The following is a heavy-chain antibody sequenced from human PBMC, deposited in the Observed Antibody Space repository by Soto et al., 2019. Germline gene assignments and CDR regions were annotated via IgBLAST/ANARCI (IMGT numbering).Heavy chain of an antibody. CDR2: IWYDGSNK. CDR1: GFTFSSYG. Sequence: QVQLVESGGGVVQPGRSLRLSCAASGFTFSSYGMHWVRQAPGKGLEWVAVIWYDGSNKYYADSVKGRFTISRDNSKNXLXXQMNSLRAEDTAVYYCAREFLGGATPSYYCDGRDVWGQGTTVTVSS. CDR3: AREFLGGATPSYYCDGRDV. D-gene: IGHD1-26*01. J-gene: IGHJ6*02. V-gene: IGHV3-33*01.